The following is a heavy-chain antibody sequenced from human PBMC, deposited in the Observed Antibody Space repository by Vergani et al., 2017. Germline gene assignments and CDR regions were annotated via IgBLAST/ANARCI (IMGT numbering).Heavy chain of an antibody. CDR1: GFTFSNSA. CDR3: AREERSNTSPFVGD. Sequence: EVHLLESGGGQVEAGGSLRLSCVASGFTFSNSAMSWVRQTSGKGLEWVSAISGHGDRTYYADSVKGRFTICRDNSKNTVYLQMNSLKAEDRATYYCAREERSNTSPFVGDWGQGTLVTV. D-gene: IGHD2/OR15-2a*01. J-gene: IGHJ4*02. CDR2: ISGHGDRT. V-gene: IGHV3-23*01.